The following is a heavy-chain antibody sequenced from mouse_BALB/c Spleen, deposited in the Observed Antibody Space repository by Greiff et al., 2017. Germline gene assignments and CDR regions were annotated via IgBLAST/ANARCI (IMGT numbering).Heavy chain of an antibody. V-gene: IGHV1S34*01. Sequence: LVKTGASVKISCKASGYSFTGYYMHWVKQSHGKSLEWIGYISCYNGATSYNQKFKGKATFTVDTSSNTAYLQLSSLTSEDTAVYYCASYRYDDAMDYWGQGTSVTVSS. CDR1: GYSFTGYY. D-gene: IGHD2-14*01. CDR3: ASYRYDDAMDY. CDR2: ISCYNGAT. J-gene: IGHJ4*01.